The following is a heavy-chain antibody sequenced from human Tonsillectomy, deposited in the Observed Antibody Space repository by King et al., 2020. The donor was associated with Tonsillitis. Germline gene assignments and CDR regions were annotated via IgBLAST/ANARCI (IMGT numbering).Heavy chain of an antibody. CDR2: INHSGST. CDR3: ARFAGTYYYDTTGYFFDY. CDR1: GGSFSDYY. J-gene: IGHJ4*02. Sequence: HVQLQQWGAGLLKPSETLSLTCAVYGGSFSDYYGSWIRQPPGKGLEWIGEINHSGSTNYIPSLKSRVSMSVDTSKNQFSLNLSSVTAADTAVYYCARFAGTYYYDTTGYFFDYWGQGTLVTVSS. D-gene: IGHD3-22*01. V-gene: IGHV4-34*01.